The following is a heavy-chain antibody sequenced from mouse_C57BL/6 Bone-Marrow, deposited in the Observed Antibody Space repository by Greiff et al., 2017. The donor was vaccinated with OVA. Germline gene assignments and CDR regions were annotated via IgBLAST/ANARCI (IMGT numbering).Heavy chain of an antibody. CDR3: ARRDITYFDY. CDR2: LDPSDSYT. J-gene: IGHJ2*01. CDR1: GYTFTSYW. V-gene: IGHV1-69*01. D-gene: IGHD1-1*01. Sequence: QVQLQQPGAELVMPGASVKLSCKASGYTFTSYWMHWVKQRPGQGLEWIGELDPSDSYTNYNQKFKGKSTLTVDKSSSTAYMQLSSLTSEDSAVYYCARRDITYFDYWGQGTTLTVSS.